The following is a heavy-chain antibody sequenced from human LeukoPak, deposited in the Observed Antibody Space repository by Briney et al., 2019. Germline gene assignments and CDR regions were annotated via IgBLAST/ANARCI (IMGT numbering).Heavy chain of an antibody. CDR1: GFPVSSNS. Sequence: GGSLRLSCPVSGFPVSSNSMSWVRQAPGKGLEWVSFIYSDNTHYSDSVKGRFTISRDNSKNTLYLQMNSLRAEDTAVYYCARRAGAYSHPYDYWGQGTLVTVSS. J-gene: IGHJ4*02. CDR2: IYSDNT. V-gene: IGHV3-53*01. CDR3: ARRAGAYSHPYDY. D-gene: IGHD4/OR15-4a*01.